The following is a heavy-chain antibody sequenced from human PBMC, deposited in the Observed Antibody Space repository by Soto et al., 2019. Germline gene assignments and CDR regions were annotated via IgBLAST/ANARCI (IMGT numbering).Heavy chain of an antibody. CDR3: AKGGLLTGVAYFDY. J-gene: IGHJ4*02. D-gene: IGHD7-27*01. Sequence: EVRLLESGGGLVQPGGCLRLSCAASGFTLSNYAMSWVRQAPGKGLEWVSTVSGRGDTTDYADSVKGRFNTSRDNSKNTLSLQMNSLRAEDTAVYYCAKGGLLTGVAYFDYWGQGTLVTVSS. CDR2: VSGRGDTT. CDR1: GFTLSNYA. V-gene: IGHV3-23*01.